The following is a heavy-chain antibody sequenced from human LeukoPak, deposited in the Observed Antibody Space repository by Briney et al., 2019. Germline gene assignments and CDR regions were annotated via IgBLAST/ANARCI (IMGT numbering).Heavy chain of an antibody. CDR1: GFTFSSYG. J-gene: IGHJ4*02. CDR3: AKTSAPNIVVVTATFDY. V-gene: IGHV3-30*18. CDR2: ISYDGSNK. D-gene: IGHD2-21*02. Sequence: GGSLRLSCAASGFTFSSYGMHWVRQAPGKGLEWVAVISYDGSNKYYADSVKGRFTISRDNSKNTLYLQMNSLRAEDTAVYYCAKTSAPNIVVVTATFDYWGQGTLVTVSS.